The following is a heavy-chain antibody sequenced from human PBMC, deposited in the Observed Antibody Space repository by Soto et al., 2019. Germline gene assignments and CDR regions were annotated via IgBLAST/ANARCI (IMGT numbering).Heavy chain of an antibody. CDR2: INPNSGGT. CDR1: GYTFTGYY. CDR3: ARLLLYYDILTGDYYYYMDV. J-gene: IGHJ6*03. V-gene: IGHV1-2*04. Sequence: ASVKVSCKASGYTFTGYYMHWVRQAPGQGLECMGWINPNSGGTNYAQKFQGWVTMTRDTSISTAYMELSRLRSEDTAVYYCARLLLYYDILTGDYYYYMDVWGKGTTVTVSS. D-gene: IGHD3-9*01.